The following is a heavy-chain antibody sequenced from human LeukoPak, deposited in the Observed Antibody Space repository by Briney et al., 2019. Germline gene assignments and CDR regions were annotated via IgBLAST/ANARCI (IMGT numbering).Heavy chain of an antibody. CDR1: GGSISSSSYY. V-gene: IGHV4-39*01. CDR2: IYYSGST. CDR3: ARGPYLYDSTIGDL. D-gene: IGHD3-22*01. J-gene: IGHJ2*01. Sequence: PSETLSLTCTVSGGSISSSSYYWGWIRQPPGKGLEWIGSIYYSGSTYYNPSLKSRVTISVDTSKNQFSLKLSSVTAADTAVYYCARGPYLYDSTIGDLWGRGTLVTVSS.